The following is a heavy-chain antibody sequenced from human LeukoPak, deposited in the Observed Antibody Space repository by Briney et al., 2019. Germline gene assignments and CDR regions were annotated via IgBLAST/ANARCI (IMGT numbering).Heavy chain of an antibody. J-gene: IGHJ4*02. CDR1: GFTFSSYR. CDR3: ARATRGVASDFDY. Sequence: GGSLRLSCAASGFTFSSYRMSWVRQAPGKGLEWVANIKQDGSEKHYVDSVKGRFTISRDNAKNSLYLQMNSLGAEDTAVYYCARATRGVASDFDYWGQGTLVTVSS. D-gene: IGHD2-15*01. V-gene: IGHV3-7*01. CDR2: IKQDGSEK.